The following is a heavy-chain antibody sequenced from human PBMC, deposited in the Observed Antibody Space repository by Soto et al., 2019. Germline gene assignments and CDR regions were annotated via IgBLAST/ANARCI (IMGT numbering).Heavy chain of an antibody. Sequence: QVQLVQSGAEVKKPGASVKVSCKASGYTFTSYAMHWVRQAPGQRLEWMGWINAGNGNTKYSQKFQGRVTITRDTSAGIAYMELSSLRSEDTAVYYCASGTALSDVWGQGTTVTVFS. D-gene: IGHD1-1*01. CDR3: ASGTALSDV. J-gene: IGHJ6*02. CDR2: INAGNGNT. V-gene: IGHV1-3*01. CDR1: GYTFTSYA.